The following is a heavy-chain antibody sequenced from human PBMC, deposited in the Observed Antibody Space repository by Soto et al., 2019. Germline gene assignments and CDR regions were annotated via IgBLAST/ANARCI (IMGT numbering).Heavy chain of an antibody. V-gene: IGHV1-69*12. D-gene: IGHD2-15*01. Sequence: QVQLVQSGAEVKKPGSSVKVSCKASGGTFSSYAISWVRQAPGQGLEWMGGIIPIFGTADYAQKFQGRVTITADESTSTAYMELSRLRSEDTAVYDCASVETQRYYYGMDVWGQGTTVTVSS. J-gene: IGHJ6*02. CDR1: GGTFSSYA. CDR3: ASVETQRYYYGMDV. CDR2: IIPIFGTA.